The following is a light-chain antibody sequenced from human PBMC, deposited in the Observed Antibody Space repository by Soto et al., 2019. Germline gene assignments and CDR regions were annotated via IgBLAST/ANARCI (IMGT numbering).Light chain of an antibody. CDR2: GAS. Sequence: EIVMTQSPATLSVSPGERATLSCRASQSVSRNLDWYQQKPGQAPRLLIYGASTRATGIPARFSGSGSGTEFTLTISNLQSEDFAIYYCQQYNNWLLLTFGGGTKVEIK. CDR1: QSVSRN. CDR3: QQYNNWLLLT. J-gene: IGKJ4*01. V-gene: IGKV3-15*01.